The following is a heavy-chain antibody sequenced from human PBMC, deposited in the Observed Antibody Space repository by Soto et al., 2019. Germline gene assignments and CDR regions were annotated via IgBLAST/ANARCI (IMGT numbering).Heavy chain of an antibody. CDR2: IIPIFGTA. Sequence: SVKVSCKASGGTFSSYAISWVRQAPGQGLEWMGGIIPIFGTANYAQKFQGRVTITADESTSTAYMELSSLRSEDTAVYYCARPSYFWSGYYTNYYYYYGMDVWGQGXTVTVPS. CDR1: GGTFSSYA. D-gene: IGHD3-3*01. J-gene: IGHJ6*02. V-gene: IGHV1-69*13. CDR3: ARPSYFWSGYYTNYYYYYGMDV.